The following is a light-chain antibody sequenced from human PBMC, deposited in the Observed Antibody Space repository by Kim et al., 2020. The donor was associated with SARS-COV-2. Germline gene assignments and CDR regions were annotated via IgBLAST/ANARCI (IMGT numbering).Light chain of an antibody. CDR1: QSVSSD. Sequence: SVSPGERAARSGRASQSVSSDLAWYQQRPGQAPRLLIYGASTRAAGVPARFSGSGSGTEFTLTISSLQSEDFAVYYCQLFNNWSYSFGQGTKLEI. CDR3: QLFNNWSYS. CDR2: GAS. J-gene: IGKJ2*03. V-gene: IGKV3-15*01.